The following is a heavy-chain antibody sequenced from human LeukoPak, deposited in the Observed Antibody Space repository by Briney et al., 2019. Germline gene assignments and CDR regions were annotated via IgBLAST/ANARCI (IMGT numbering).Heavy chain of an antibody. D-gene: IGHD6-13*01. Sequence: PSQTLSLTCTVSGGSISSGGYYWSWIRQHPGKGLEWIGYIYYSGSTYYNPSLKSRVTISVDTSKNQFSLKLSSVTAADTAVYYCARGQYSSSWYDYWGQGTLVTVSS. J-gene: IGHJ4*02. CDR1: GGSISSGGYY. V-gene: IGHV4-31*03. CDR2: IYYSGST. CDR3: ARGQYSSSWYDY.